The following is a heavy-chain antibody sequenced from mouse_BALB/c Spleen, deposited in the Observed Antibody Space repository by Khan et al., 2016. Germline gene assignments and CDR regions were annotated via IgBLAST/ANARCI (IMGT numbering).Heavy chain of an antibody. V-gene: IGHV1-18*01. D-gene: IGHD2-14*01. CDR2: INPNNGGT. Sequence: VRLQQSGPELVKPGASVKIPCKASGFTFSDYNMDCVKQSHGKSLEWIGDINPNNGGTIYNQKFKGKATLTVDKSSSTAYMELRSLTSEDTAVXYCARSEDRYDSWFAYWGQGTLLTVSA. CDR3: ARSEDRYDSWFAY. J-gene: IGHJ3*01. CDR1: GFTFSDYN.